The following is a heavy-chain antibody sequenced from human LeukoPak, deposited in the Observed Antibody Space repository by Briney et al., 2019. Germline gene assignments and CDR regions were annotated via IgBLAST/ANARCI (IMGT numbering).Heavy chain of an antibody. J-gene: IGHJ4*02. D-gene: IGHD3-22*01. V-gene: IGHV3-30*02. CDR2: IRYAGGET. Sequence: GGSLRLSCAASGFTFDSYGFHWVRQAPGKGLEWVAFIRYAGGETFYADSVKGRFTISRDNSKNTLYLQMNSLRAEDTAVYYCAKPRGLNYDSSGYYYWGQGTLVTVSS. CDR3: AKPRGLNYDSSGYYY. CDR1: GFTFDSYG.